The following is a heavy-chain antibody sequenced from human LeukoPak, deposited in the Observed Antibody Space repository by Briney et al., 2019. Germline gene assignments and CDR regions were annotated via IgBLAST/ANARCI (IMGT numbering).Heavy chain of an antibody. CDR1: GGSVSSATY. D-gene: IGHD1-26*01. CDR2: VFHSGTT. J-gene: IGHJ6*02. CDR3: ARSISGSYYYYYGMDV. V-gene: IGHV4-38-2*02. Sequence: SETLSLTCTVSGGSVSSATYWGWIRQPPGKGLEWIGTVFHSGTTYYNPSLKSRVTISVDTSKNQFSLKLTSMTAADTAVYYCARSISGSYYYYYGMDVWGQGTTVTVSS.